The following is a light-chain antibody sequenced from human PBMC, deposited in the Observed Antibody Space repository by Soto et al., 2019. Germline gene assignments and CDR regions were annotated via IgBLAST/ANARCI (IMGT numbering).Light chain of an antibody. CDR2: DAS. J-gene: IGKJ3*01. V-gene: IGKV3-20*01. CDR3: RHYGSSPIFT. CDR1: PGVSSSHSSY. Sequence: EIVLTQSPGTLSLSPGERATLSCRARPGVSSSHSSYLAWDQQKPGQAPRLLIYDASSRATGIPDRFSGSGSGTDFTLTISRLEPEDFAVYYCRHYGSSPIFTFGPGTKVDIK.